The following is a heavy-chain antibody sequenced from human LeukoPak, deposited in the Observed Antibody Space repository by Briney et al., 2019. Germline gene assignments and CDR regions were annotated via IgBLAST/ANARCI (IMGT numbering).Heavy chain of an antibody. CDR2: IRSKTNNYAT. V-gene: IGHV3-73*01. J-gene: IGHJ3*02. CDR3: TTLSVGATLAFDI. CDR1: GFTFSGFA. Sequence: TGGSLRLSCAASGFTFSGFAMHWVRQASGKGLEWVGRIRSKTNNYATAYAASVKGRFTISRDDSKNTAYLQMNSLKTEDTAIYYCTTLSVGATLAFDIWGQGTMVTVSS. D-gene: IGHD1-26*01.